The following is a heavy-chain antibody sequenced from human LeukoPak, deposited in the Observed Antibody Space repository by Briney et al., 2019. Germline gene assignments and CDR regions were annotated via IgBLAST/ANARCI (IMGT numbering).Heavy chain of an antibody. J-gene: IGHJ6*02. CDR2: ISAYNGNT. V-gene: IGHV1-18*01. D-gene: IGHD2-15*01. CDR1: GYTFTSYG. Sequence: ASVKVSYKASGYTFTSYGISWVRQAPGQGLEWMGWISAYNGNTNYAQKLQGRVTMTTDTSTSTAYMELRSLRSDDTAVYYCARSYCSGGSCYSWFYYYYGMDVWGQGTTVTVSS. CDR3: ARSYCSGGSCYSWFYYYYGMDV.